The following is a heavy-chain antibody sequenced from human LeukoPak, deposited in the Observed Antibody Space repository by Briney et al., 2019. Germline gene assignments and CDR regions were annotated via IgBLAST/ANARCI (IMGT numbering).Heavy chain of an antibody. CDR3: ARGEAYYYDSSGYYPAIGY. D-gene: IGHD3-22*01. V-gene: IGHV3-23*01. J-gene: IGHJ4*02. Sequence: GGSLRLSCAASGFTFSSYAMSWVRQAPGKGLEWVSAISGSGGSTYYADSVKGRFTISRDNSKNTLYLQMNSLRAEDTAVYYCARGEAYYYDSSGYYPAIGYWGQGTLVTVSS. CDR2: ISGSGGST. CDR1: GFTFSSYA.